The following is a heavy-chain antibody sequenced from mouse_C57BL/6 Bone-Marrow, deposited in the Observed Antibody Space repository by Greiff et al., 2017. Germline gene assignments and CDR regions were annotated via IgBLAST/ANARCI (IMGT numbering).Heavy chain of an antibody. CDR1: GFSLSTFGMG. Sequence: QVTLKESGPGILQPSQTLSLTCSFSGFSLSTFGMGVGWIRQPSGKGLEWLAHIWWDDDKYYNPALKSRLTISKDTSKNQVFLKIANVDTADTATYYCARFPIYYGNYVPFYYYAMDYWGQGTSVTVSS. D-gene: IGHD2-1*01. CDR3: ARFPIYYGNYVPFYYYAMDY. V-gene: IGHV8-8*01. CDR2: IWWDDDK. J-gene: IGHJ4*01.